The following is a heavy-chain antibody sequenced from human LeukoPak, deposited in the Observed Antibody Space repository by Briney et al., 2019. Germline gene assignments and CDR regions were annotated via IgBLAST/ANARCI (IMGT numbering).Heavy chain of an antibody. D-gene: IGHD2-15*01. CDR1: GFTFSSYS. CDR2: ISSSSSYI. Sequence: GGSLRLSCAASGFTFSSYSMNWVRQAPGEGLEWVSSISSSSSYIYYADSVKGRFTISRDNAKNSLYLQMNSLRAEDTAVYYCARGGYCSGGSCYPADAFDIWGQGTMVTVSS. V-gene: IGHV3-21*01. CDR3: ARGGYCSGGSCYPADAFDI. J-gene: IGHJ3*02.